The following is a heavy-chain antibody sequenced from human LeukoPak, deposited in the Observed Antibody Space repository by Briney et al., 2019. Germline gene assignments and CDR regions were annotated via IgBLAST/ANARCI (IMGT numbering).Heavy chain of an antibody. CDR1: GFTFTISA. J-gene: IGHJ3*02. Sequence: SVTVSFKSSGFTFTISAVQWVRQARGQRREWIGWIVVCSGNTNYAQKFQERVTITRHMSTSTAYMELGSLGSEDTAVYYCAADRYSSGWYAFEFDIWGQGTMVTVSS. D-gene: IGHD6-19*01. CDR3: AADRYSSGWYAFEFDI. V-gene: IGHV1-58*01. CDR2: IVVCSGNT.